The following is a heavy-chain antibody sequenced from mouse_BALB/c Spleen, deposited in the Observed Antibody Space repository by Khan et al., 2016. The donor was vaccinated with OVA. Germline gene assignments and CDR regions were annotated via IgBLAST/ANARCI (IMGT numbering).Heavy chain of an antibody. CDR1: GYTFTDYY. CDR2: IYPGNVNT. J-gene: IGHJ3*01. D-gene: IGHD2-1*01. Sequence: QVQLKQSGPELVKPGASVRISCKASGYTFTDYYINWMKQRPGQGLEWIGWIYPGNVNTKYNEKFKDKAILTADKSSSTAYMQLSCLTSEDSAVYFWAREGYYGNSRAWFAYWGQGTLVTVST. V-gene: IGHV1S56*01. CDR3: AREGYYGNSRAWFAY.